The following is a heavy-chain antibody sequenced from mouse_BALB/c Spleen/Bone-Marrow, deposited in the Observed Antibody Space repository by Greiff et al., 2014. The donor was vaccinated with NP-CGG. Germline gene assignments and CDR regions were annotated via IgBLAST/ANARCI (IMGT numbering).Heavy chain of an antibody. Sequence: VKLMESGAELVKPGAPVKLSCKASGYTFASYWMNWVKQRPGRGLEWIGRIDPSDSETHYNQKSKDKATLTVDKSSSTAYIQLSSLTSEDSAVYYCARSTGYYWYFDVWGAGTTVTVSS. CDR2: IDPSDSET. D-gene: IGHD2-2*01. J-gene: IGHJ1*01. CDR3: ARSTGYYWYFDV. CDR1: GYTFASYW. V-gene: IGHV1-69*02.